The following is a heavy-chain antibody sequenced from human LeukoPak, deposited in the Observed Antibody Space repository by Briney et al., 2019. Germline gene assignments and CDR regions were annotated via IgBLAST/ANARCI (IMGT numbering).Heavy chain of an antibody. CDR2: ISYDGSNK. D-gene: IGHD6-19*01. Sequence: GGSLRLSCASSGFTFSSYAMHWVRQAPGKGVEWVAVISYDGSNKYYADSVKGRFTISRDNSKNTLYLQMNSLRAEDTAVYYCARDLAGPWDYWGQGTLVTVSS. J-gene: IGHJ4*02. V-gene: IGHV3-30-3*01. CDR3: ARDLAGPWDY. CDR1: GFTFSSYA.